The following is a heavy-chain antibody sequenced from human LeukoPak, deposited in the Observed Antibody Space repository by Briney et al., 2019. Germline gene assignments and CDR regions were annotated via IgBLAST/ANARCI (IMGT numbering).Heavy chain of an antibody. CDR2: IYYSGST. Sequence: PSQTLSLTCTVSGGSISSGGYYWSWIRQHPGKGLEWIGYIYYSGSTYYNPSLKSRVTISVDTSKNQFSLKLSSVTAADTAVYYCVGYCSGGSCYGAFDIWGQGTMVTVSS. CDR3: VGYCSGGSCYGAFDI. J-gene: IGHJ3*02. V-gene: IGHV4-31*03. CDR1: GGSISSGGYY. D-gene: IGHD2-15*01.